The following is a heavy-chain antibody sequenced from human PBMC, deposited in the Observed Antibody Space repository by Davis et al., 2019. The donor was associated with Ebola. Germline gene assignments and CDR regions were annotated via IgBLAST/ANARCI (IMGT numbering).Heavy chain of an antibody. Sequence: GESLKISCSASGFTFSTYWMSWVRQSPGKGLEWVANIKQDGSEKYYVDSVKGRFTISRDNAKNSLFLQMNSLRAEDTAVYYCARDPFYHFWSGYDSFNYWGQGTLVTVSS. CDR1: GFTFSTYW. CDR2: IKQDGSEK. CDR3: ARDPFYHFWSGYDSFNY. V-gene: IGHV3-7*01. D-gene: IGHD3-3*01. J-gene: IGHJ4*02.